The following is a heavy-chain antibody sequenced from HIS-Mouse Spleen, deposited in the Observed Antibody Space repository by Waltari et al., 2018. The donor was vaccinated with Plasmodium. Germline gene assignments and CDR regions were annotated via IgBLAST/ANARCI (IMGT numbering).Heavy chain of an antibody. V-gene: IGHV3-7*01. CDR1: GFTFSSYW. D-gene: IGHD6-13*01. Sequence: EVQLVESGGGLVQPGGSLRLSCAASGFTFSSYWMSWVRQAQGKGVEWVANIKQDGSEKYYVDAVKGRFTISRDNAKNSLYLQMNSLRAEDTAVYYCASSWYWYFDLWGRGTLVTVSS. J-gene: IGHJ2*01. CDR2: IKQDGSEK. CDR3: ASSWYWYFDL.